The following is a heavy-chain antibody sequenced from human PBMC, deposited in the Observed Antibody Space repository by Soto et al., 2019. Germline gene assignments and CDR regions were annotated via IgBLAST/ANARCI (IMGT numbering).Heavy chain of an antibody. V-gene: IGHV1-46*01. Sequence: ASVKVSCKASGYMFTNYYMHWLRQAPGQGPEWMGIINPRGGSTSYAQKFQGRVTMTRDTSTSTVYMELSSLKSEDTAVYYCASADSGSYCCSGHWGQGTLVTVPS. CDR1: GYMFTNYY. CDR2: INPRGGST. D-gene: IGHD1-26*01. CDR3: ASADSGSYCCSGH. J-gene: IGHJ4*02.